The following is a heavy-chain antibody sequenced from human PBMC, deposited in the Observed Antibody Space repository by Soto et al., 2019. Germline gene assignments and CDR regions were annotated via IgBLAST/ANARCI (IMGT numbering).Heavy chain of an antibody. CDR3: SMLGGWSGGSSGMDV. D-gene: IGHD6-19*01. Sequence: EVQLVESGGGLVQPGGSLRLSCTASGLIFSDYHMDWVRQAPGKGLEWVGRIRRKANSYTTGYAASVKGRFTISREDSKNSLYLQMISPKSEDTAVYYCSMLGGWSGGSSGMDVWGQGTTVTVSS. CDR1: GLIFSDYH. J-gene: IGHJ6*02. CDR2: IRRKANSYTT. V-gene: IGHV3-72*01.